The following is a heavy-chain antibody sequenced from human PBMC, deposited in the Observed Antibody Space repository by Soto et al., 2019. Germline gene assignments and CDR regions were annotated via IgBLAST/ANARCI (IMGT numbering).Heavy chain of an antibody. CDR3: AKDNRSKRLWFGSQ. CDR1: GFTFSTYG. V-gene: IGHV3-30*18. J-gene: IGHJ4*01. CDR2: ISFDGSDR. Sequence: GGSLRLSCAASGFTFSTYGMHWVRQVPGKGLEWVAVISFDGSDRYYADSVRGRFTISRDNSKTTLYLQMNSLGVDDTAVYYCAKDNRSKRLWFGSQWGHGTLVSVTS. D-gene: IGHD3-10*01.